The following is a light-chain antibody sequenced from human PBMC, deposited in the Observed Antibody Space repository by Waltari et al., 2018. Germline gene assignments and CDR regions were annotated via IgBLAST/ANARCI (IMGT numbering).Light chain of an antibody. CDR3: QQYNKWPPT. J-gene: IGKJ4*01. CDR2: GAS. CDR1: QSVNSD. Sequence: EIVMPQSPPTLSLSPGDRATLSCRTSQSVNSDLAWYQQKPGQAPTLLIYGASPRATGVPLRFSGSGSGAEFTLTISSLQSEDLAIYHCQQYNKWPPTFGGGTKVEIK. V-gene: IGKV3-15*01.